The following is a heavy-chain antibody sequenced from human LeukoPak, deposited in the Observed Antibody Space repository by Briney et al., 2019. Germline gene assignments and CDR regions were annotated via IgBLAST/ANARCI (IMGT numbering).Heavy chain of an antibody. V-gene: IGHV4-34*01. CDR2: INHSGST. CDR1: GGSFSGYY. Sequence: SETLSLTCAVYGGSFSGYYWSWIRQPPGKGLEWIGEINHSGSTNYNPSLKSRVTISVDTSKNQFSLKLSSVTAADTAVYYCARHMYFWSGYSTHDAFDIWGQGTMVTVSS. D-gene: IGHD3-3*01. J-gene: IGHJ3*02. CDR3: ARHMYFWSGYSTHDAFDI.